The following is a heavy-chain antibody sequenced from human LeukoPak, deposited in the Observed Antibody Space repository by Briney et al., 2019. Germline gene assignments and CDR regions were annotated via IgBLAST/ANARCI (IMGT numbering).Heavy chain of an antibody. V-gene: IGHV3-21*01. CDR1: GFTFSSYS. D-gene: IGHD4-23*01. CDR2: ISSSSSYI. CDR3: ARDGSGGNFYYFDY. J-gene: IGHJ4*02. Sequence: GGSLRLSCAASGFTFSSYSMNWVRQAPGKGLEWVSSISSSSSYIYYADSVKGRFTISRDNAKNSLYLQMNSLRAEDTAVYYCARDGSGGNFYYFDYWGQGTLVTVSS.